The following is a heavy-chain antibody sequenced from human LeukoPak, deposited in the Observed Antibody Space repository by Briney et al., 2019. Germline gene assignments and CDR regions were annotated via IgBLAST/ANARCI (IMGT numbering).Heavy chain of an antibody. Sequence: PGRSLRLSCAASGFTFSSYAMSWVRQAPGKGLEWVSAISGSGGSTYYADSVKGRFTISRDNSKNTLYLQMNSLRAEDTAVYYCAKDSGRRVVPAAPVRYSQHWGQGTLVTVSP. CDR2: ISGSGGST. J-gene: IGHJ1*01. CDR1: GFTFSSYA. V-gene: IGHV3-23*01. CDR3: AKDSGRRVVPAAPVRYSQH. D-gene: IGHD2-2*01.